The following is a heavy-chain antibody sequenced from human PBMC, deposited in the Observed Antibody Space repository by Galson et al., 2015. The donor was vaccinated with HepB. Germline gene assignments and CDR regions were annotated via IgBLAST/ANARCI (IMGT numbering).Heavy chain of an antibody. Sequence: SLRLSCAASGFTFSSYATHWVRQAPGKGLEYVSAISSNGGSTYYANSVKGRFTISRDNSKNTLYLQMGSLRAEDMAVYYCARDAGSFGDYGEGAFDIWGQGTMVTVSS. V-gene: IGHV3-64*01. J-gene: IGHJ3*02. D-gene: IGHD4-17*01. CDR2: ISSNGGST. CDR3: ARDAGSFGDYGEGAFDI. CDR1: GFTFSSYA.